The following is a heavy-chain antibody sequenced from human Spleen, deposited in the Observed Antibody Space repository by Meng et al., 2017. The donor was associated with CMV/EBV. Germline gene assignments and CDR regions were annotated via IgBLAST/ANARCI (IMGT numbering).Heavy chain of an antibody. J-gene: IGHJ4*02. Sequence: GESLKISCAVSGFTFDDYGMSWVRQAPGKGLEWVSGINWNGGSTGYADSVKGRFTISRDNAKNSLYLQMNSLRAEDTAVYYCARALSKWEPNPLFGYWGQGTLVTVSS. CDR2: INWNGGST. CDR1: GFTFDDYG. CDR3: ARALSKWEPNPLFGY. V-gene: IGHV3-20*04. D-gene: IGHD1-26*01.